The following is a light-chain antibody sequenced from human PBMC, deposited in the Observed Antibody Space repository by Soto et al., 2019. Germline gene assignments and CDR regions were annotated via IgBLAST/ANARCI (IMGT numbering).Light chain of an antibody. CDR3: QQSSNSPMYT. V-gene: IGKV1-39*01. Sequence: DIQMIQSPSSLSASVGDRVSITCRASQSIAYYLNWFQQKPGKAPKLLIYAASSLQSGVPSRFSGSGSGTDFTLTISSRQPEDLATYYCQQSSNSPMYTFGQGTKL. CDR2: AAS. J-gene: IGKJ2*01. CDR1: QSIAYY.